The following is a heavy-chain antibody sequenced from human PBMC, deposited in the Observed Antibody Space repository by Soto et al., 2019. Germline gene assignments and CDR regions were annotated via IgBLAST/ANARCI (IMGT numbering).Heavy chain of an antibody. CDR3: AKVFGSSWYRYYYYGMDV. D-gene: IGHD6-13*01. V-gene: IGHV3-30*18. Sequence: PGGSLRLSCAASGFTFSSYGMHWVRQAPGKGLEWVAVISYDGSNKYYADSVKGRFTISRDNSKNTLYLQMNSLRAEDTAVYYCAKVFGSSWYRYYYYGMDVWGQGTTVTVS. CDR2: ISYDGSNK. CDR1: GFTFSSYG. J-gene: IGHJ6*02.